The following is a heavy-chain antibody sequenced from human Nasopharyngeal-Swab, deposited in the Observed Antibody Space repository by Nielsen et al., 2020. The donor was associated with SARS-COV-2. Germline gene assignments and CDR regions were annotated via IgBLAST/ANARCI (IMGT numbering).Heavy chain of an antibody. CDR3: ARGGVGAVGGALDY. CDR2: MNPNSGNT. V-gene: IGHV1-8*01. D-gene: IGHD1-26*01. Sequence: ASVKVSCKASGYTFTNYDINWVRQATGQGLEWMGWMNPNSGNTGYAQKFQGRVTMTRNTSIRTAYMELSSLRSEDTAVYYCARGGVGAVGGALDYWGQGTQVTVSS. CDR1: GYTFTNYD. J-gene: IGHJ4*02.